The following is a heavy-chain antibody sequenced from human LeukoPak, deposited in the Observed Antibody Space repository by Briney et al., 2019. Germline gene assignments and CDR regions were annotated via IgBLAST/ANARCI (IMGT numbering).Heavy chain of an antibody. CDR1: GGSISSGSYY. D-gene: IGHD2-2*01. Sequence: SETLSLTCTVSGGSISSGSYYWSWIRQPAGKGLEWIGRIYTSGSTNYNPSLKSRVTISVDTSKNQFSLKLSSVTAADTAVYYCATQLLRSGSFDYWGQGTLVTVSS. J-gene: IGHJ4*02. CDR2: IYTSGST. V-gene: IGHV4-61*02. CDR3: ATQLLRSGSFDY.